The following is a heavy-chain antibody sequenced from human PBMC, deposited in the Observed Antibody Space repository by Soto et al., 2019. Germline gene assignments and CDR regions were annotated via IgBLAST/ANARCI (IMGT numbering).Heavy chain of an antibody. Sequence: SETLPLTCTVSGGSISSYYWSWIRQPPGKGLEWIGYIYYSGSTNYNPSLKSRVTISVDTSKNQFSLKLSSVTAADTAVYYCARGSPLAVAALSYFDYWGQGTLVTVSS. CDR1: GGSISSYY. V-gene: IGHV4-59*01. J-gene: IGHJ4*02. D-gene: IGHD6-19*01. CDR3: ARGSPLAVAALSYFDY. CDR2: IYYSGST.